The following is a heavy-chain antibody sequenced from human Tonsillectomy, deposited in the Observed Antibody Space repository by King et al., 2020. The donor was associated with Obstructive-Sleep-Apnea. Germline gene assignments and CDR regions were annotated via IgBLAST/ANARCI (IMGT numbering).Heavy chain of an antibody. CDR1: GDSGASISNYY. CDR2: MYYSGNT. CDR3: ARHRGVEDYGGYGDYFDY. V-gene: IGHV4-59*08. J-gene: IGHJ4*02. D-gene: IGHD5-12*01. Sequence: VQLQESGPGLVKPSETLSLTCTVSGDSGASISNYYWSWIRQPPGKGLEWIGYMYYSGNTNFNPSLKIRVTISADSSKIQFSLRLSSVTAADTAGYYCARHRGVEDYGGYGDYFDYWGQGTLVTVSS.